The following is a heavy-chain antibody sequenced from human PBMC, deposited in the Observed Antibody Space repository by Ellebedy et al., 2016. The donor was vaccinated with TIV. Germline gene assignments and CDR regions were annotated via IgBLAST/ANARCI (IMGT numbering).Heavy chain of an antibody. J-gene: IGHJ4*02. CDR2: IYYSGST. D-gene: IGHD1-1*01. CDR3: TRGGTSYSDY. Sequence: GSLRLSCTVSGGSISSSSYYWGWIRQPPGKGLEWIGSIYYSGSTNYNPSLKSRVTISVDTSKNQFSLKLSSVTAADTAMYYCTRGGTSYSDYWGQGTLVTVSS. V-gene: IGHV4-39*07. CDR1: GGSISSSSYY.